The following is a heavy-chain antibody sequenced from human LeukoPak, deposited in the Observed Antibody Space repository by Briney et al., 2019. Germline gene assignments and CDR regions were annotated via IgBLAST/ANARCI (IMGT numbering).Heavy chain of an antibody. CDR1: GGSITSDIFY. CDR3: GKVGGNSNS. D-gene: IGHD4-23*01. Sequence: SETLSLTCTVFGGSITSDIFYWNWIRQHPGKGLEWIGSIHNSRGTSYNPSLESRLTISVDTSENQFFLKMSYVTAADTAMYYCGKVGGNSNSWGQGTLVTVSS. J-gene: IGHJ4*02. V-gene: IGHV4-31*03. CDR2: IHNSRGT.